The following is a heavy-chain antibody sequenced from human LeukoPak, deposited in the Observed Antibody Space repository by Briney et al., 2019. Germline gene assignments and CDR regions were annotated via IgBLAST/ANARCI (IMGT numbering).Heavy chain of an antibody. CDR2: IYPGDSDT. J-gene: IGHJ1*01. CDR3: ARPDDNADYILSY. D-gene: IGHD4-17*01. V-gene: IGHV5-51*01. Sequence: GESLKISCKGSGYTFSNYWIGWVRQMPGTGLEYLGIIYPGDSDTKYSPAFEGHITISVDKSITTAYLQWSSLKASDTAMYYCARPDDNADYILSYWGQGTLVTVSS. CDR1: GYTFSNYW.